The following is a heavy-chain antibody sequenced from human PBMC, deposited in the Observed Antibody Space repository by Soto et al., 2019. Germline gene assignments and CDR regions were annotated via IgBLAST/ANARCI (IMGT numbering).Heavy chain of an antibody. J-gene: IGHJ4*02. CDR1: GFTFSSYW. CDR3: ARRHDSVFGS. Sequence: PGGSLRLSCAASGFTFSSYWMHWVRQAPGKGLVWVSRISDDGSSTTYADSVRGRFTISRDNANYTLYLEISSLRAGDTGVYYCARRHDSVFGSWGQGTLVTVSS. V-gene: IGHV3-74*03. CDR2: ISDDGSST. D-gene: IGHD2-15*01.